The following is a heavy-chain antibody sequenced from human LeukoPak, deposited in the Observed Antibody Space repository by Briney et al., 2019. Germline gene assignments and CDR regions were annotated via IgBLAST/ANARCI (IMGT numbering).Heavy chain of an antibody. CDR3: AKDVDRGSTHHWTFDP. CDR1: GFTFSSYG. Sequence: GGSLRLSCAASGFTFSSYGMHWVRQAPGKGLEWVAVISYDGSNKYYADSVKGRFTISRDNSKNTLYLQMNSLRAEDTAVYYCAKDVDRGSTHHWTFDPWGQGTLVTVSS. CDR2: ISYDGSNK. D-gene: IGHD3/OR15-3a*01. V-gene: IGHV3-30*18. J-gene: IGHJ5*02.